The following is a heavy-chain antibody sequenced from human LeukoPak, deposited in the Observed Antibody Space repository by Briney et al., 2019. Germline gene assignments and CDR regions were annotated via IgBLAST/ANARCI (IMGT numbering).Heavy chain of an antibody. Sequence: QPGGSLRLSCAASGFTFSSYAMSWVRQAPGKGLEWVSAISGSGGSTYYADSVKGRFTISRDNSKNTLYLQMNSLRAEDTAVYYCAKDPRSVAVAGTGYFDLWGRGTLVTVSS. J-gene: IGHJ2*01. V-gene: IGHV3-23*01. CDR2: ISGSGGST. CDR3: AKDPRSVAVAGTGYFDL. D-gene: IGHD6-19*01. CDR1: GFTFSSYA.